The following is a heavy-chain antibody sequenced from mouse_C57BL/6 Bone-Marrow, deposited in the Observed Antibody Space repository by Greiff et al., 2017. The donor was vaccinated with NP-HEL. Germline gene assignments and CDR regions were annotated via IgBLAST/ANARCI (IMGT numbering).Heavy chain of an antibody. CDR1: GYTFTSYW. D-gene: IGHD2-3*01. CDR3: ARRVYDGYYGAY. V-gene: IGHV1-50*01. Sequence: VQLQQPGAELVKPGASVKLSCKASGYTFTSYWMQWVKQRPGQGLEWIGEIDPSDSYTNYNQKFKGKATLTVDTSSSTAYMQLSSLTSEDSAVYYCARRVYDGYYGAYWGQGTLVTVSA. J-gene: IGHJ3*01. CDR2: IDPSDSYT.